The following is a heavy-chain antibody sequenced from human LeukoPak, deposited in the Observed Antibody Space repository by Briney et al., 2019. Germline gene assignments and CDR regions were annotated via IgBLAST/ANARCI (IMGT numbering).Heavy chain of an antibody. V-gene: IGHV4-34*01. Sequence: PSETLSLTCAVYGGSFSGYYWSWIRQPPGKGLEWIGEINHSGSTNYNPSLESRVTISVDTSKNQFSLKLSSVTAADTAVYYCRLLWFGELPNDYWGQGTLVTVSS. CDR1: GGSFSGYY. D-gene: IGHD3-10*01. J-gene: IGHJ4*02. CDR2: INHSGST. CDR3: RLLWFGELPNDY.